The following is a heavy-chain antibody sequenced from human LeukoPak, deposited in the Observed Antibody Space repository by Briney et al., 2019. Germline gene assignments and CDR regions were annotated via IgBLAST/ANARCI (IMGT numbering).Heavy chain of an antibody. CDR2: VNPASGGT. CDR1: GYTFTGYY. V-gene: IGHV1-2*02. Sequence: GAPVKVSCKASGYTFTGYYMHWVRQAPGQGLEWMGWVNPASGGTNYAQKFQGRVTMTRDTSIATAYMELNELTSDDTAVYYCAGQKDPRPIDYWGQGTLVTVSS. CDR3: AGQKDPRPIDY. J-gene: IGHJ4*02.